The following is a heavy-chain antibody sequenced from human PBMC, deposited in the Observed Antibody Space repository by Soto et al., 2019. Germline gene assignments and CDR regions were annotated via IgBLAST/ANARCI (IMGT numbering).Heavy chain of an antibody. D-gene: IGHD2-21*02. V-gene: IGHV1-18*01. CDR1: GYTFTSYG. Sequence: ASVKVSCKASGYTFTSYGISWVRQAPGQGLEWMGGISAYNGNTNYAQNLQGRVTMTTDTSTSTAYMELRSLRSDDTAVYYCAITQNIVVVTATVFAYWGKGTLVTVSS. J-gene: IGHJ4*02. CDR3: AITQNIVVVTATVFAY. CDR2: ISAYNGNT.